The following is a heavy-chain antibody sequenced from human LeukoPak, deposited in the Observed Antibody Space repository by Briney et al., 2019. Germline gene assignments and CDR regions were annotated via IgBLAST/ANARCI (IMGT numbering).Heavy chain of an antibody. CDR3: ARGGIAARYGMDV. J-gene: IGHJ6*02. CDR2: IIPIFGIA. V-gene: IGHV1-69*04. Sequence: SVKVSCKASGGTFSSYAISWVRQAPGQGLEWMGRIIPIFGIANYAQKFQGRVTTTADKSTSTAYMELSSLRSEDTAVYYCARGGIAARYGMDVWGQGTTVTVSS. CDR1: GGTFSSYA. D-gene: IGHD6-6*01.